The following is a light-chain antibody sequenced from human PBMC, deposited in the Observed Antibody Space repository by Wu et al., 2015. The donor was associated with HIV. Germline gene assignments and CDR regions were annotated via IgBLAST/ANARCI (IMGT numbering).Light chain of an antibody. Sequence: EIVLTQSPGTLSLSPGERATLSCRASQSVSSNYLAWYQQKPGQAPRLLIHGASSRATGIPDRFSGGGSGTDFTLTISRLEPEDFAVYYCQQYGSSPITFGQGTRLEIK. J-gene: IGKJ5*01. V-gene: IGKV3-20*01. CDR2: GAS. CDR1: QSVSSNY. CDR3: QQYGSSPIT.